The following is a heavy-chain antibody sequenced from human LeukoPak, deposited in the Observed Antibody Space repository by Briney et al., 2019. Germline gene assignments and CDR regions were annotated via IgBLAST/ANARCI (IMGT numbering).Heavy chain of an antibody. V-gene: IGHV1-2*02. CDR1: GYTFTDYY. J-gene: IGHJ5*02. CDR3: ARGGIAAAENWFDP. Sequence: ASVKVSCKASGYTFTDYYMHWVRQAPGQGLEWMGWINSNSGGTNYAQKFQGRVTITRDTSASTAYMELSSLRSEDTAVYYCARGGIAAAENWFDPWGQGTLVTVSS. D-gene: IGHD6-13*01. CDR2: INSNSGGT.